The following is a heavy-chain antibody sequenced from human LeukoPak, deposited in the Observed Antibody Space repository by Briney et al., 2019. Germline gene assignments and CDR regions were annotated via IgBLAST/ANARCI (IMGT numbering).Heavy chain of an antibody. CDR3: ARDYRSSSGRSIDY. V-gene: IGHV3-7*01. D-gene: IGHD6-6*01. CDR2: IKQDGSEK. Sequence: PGGSLRLSCAASGFTFSNYYMSWVRQAPGKGLEWVANIKQDGSEKYYVDSVKGRFTVSRDNAKNSLFLQMNNLRVEDTAVYYCARDYRSSSGRSIDYWGQGTPVTVSS. CDR1: GFTFSNYY. J-gene: IGHJ4*02.